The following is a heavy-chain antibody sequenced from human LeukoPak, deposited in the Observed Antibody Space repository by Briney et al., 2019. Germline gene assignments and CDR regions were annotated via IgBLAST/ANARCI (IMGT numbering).Heavy chain of an antibody. D-gene: IGHD3-22*01. Sequence: SETLSLTCAVYGGSFSGYYWSWIRQPPGKGLEWIGEINHSGSTNYNPSLKSQVTISVDTSKNQFSLKLSSVTAADTAVYYCARSMYYYDSSGYYAWGQGTLVTVSS. V-gene: IGHV4-34*01. CDR3: ARSMYYYDSSGYYA. CDR2: INHSGST. J-gene: IGHJ5*02. CDR1: GGSFSGYY.